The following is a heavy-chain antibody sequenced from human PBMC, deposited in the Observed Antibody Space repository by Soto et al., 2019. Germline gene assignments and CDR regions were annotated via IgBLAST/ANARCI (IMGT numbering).Heavy chain of an antibody. CDR3: AKDLRMVPGMDV. J-gene: IGHJ6*02. D-gene: IGHD3-10*01. CDR1: GFTVSSYG. V-gene: IGHV3-30*18. CDR2: ISYDGSNK. Sequence: GGSLRLSCAASGFTVSSYGMHWVRQAPGKGLEWVAVISYDGSNKYYADSVKGRFTISRDNSKNTLYLQMNSLRAEDTAVYYCAKDLRMVPGMDVWGQGTTVTSP.